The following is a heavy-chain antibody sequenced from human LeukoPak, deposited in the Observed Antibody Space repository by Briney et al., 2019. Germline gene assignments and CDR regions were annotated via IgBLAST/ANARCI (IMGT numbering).Heavy chain of an antibody. CDR2: ISSSSGNI. V-gene: IGHV3-21*01. CDR1: GFTFSSYS. J-gene: IGHJ4*02. CDR3: ARDRLVGATAPLY. Sequence: PGGSLGLSCAASGFTFSSYSMNWVRQAPGKGLAWVSSISSSSGNIYNADSVKGRITISRDNTKNSLDLQMNSLRAEDTAVYHWARDRLVGATAPLYWGQGTLVTVSS. D-gene: IGHD1-26*01.